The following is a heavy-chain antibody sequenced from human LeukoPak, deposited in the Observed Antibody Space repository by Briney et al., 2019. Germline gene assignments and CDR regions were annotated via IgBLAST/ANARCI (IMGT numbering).Heavy chain of an antibody. J-gene: IGHJ5*02. CDR3: ARDSSGWFFSWFDP. CDR2: ISAYNGNT. D-gene: IGHD6-19*01. Sequence: GASVKVSCKASGYTFTSYGISWVRQAPGQGLEWMGWISAYNGNTNYAQKLQGRVTMTTDTSTSTAYMELRSLRSDDTAVYYCARDSSGWFFSWFDPWGQGTLVTVSS. V-gene: IGHV1-18*01. CDR1: GYTFTSYG.